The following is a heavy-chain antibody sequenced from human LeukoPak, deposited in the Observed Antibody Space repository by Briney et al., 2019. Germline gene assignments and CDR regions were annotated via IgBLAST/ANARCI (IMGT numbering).Heavy chain of an antibody. Sequence: GGSLRLSCAASGFILSNYWMHWVRQAPGEGLVWVSRMNEDGRRTDNAGSVRGRFTISRDIAKNTLFLQMNSLRAEDTAVYHCVRDFGGEEDFWGQGTLVTVSS. CDR1: GFILSNYW. CDR3: VRDFGGEEDF. CDR2: MNEDGRRT. J-gene: IGHJ4*02. V-gene: IGHV3-74*01. D-gene: IGHD2-15*01.